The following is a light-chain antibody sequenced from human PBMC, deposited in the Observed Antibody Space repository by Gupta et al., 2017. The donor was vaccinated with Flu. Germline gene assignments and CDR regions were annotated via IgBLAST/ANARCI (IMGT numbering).Light chain of an antibody. Sequence: GGTVTLTCASSTGAVTSGYYPAWFQQRPGQPPRPVVYTTTKRHSWTPACFSGSLLGGKAALTLSGVQPEDEADYYCLVYYDGVWVFGGGTKLTVL. CDR1: TGAVTSGYY. CDR3: LVYYDGVWV. CDR2: TTT. V-gene: IGLV7-43*01. J-gene: IGLJ3*02.